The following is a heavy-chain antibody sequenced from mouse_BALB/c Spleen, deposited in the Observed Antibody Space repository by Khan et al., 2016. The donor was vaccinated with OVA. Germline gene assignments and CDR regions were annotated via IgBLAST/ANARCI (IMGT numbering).Heavy chain of an antibody. CDR2: ISYGGST. Sequence: EVKLVESGPGLVKPSQSLSLTCTVTGYSITSDYAWDWIRQFPGNKLEWMGYISYGGSTSYNPSLKSRISITRDTSKNQFFLQLNSVTTEDTATYYCARKNYYGYAMDYWGQGTSVTVSS. D-gene: IGHD1-1*01. J-gene: IGHJ4*01. CDR3: ARKNYYGYAMDY. V-gene: IGHV3-2*02. CDR1: GYSITSDYA.